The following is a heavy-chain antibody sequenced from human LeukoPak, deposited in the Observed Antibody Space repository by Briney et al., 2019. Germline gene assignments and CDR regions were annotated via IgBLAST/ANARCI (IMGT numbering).Heavy chain of an antibody. Sequence: GGSLRLSCAASGFTFSSYSMNWDRQAPGKGLEWVSSISSSSSYIYYADSVKGRFTISRDNAKNSLYLQMNSLRAEDTAVYYCASCSSSGWYFPFDYWGQGTLVTVSS. J-gene: IGHJ4*02. CDR1: GFTFSSYS. CDR3: ASCSSSGWYFPFDY. CDR2: ISSSSSYI. V-gene: IGHV3-21*01. D-gene: IGHD6-19*01.